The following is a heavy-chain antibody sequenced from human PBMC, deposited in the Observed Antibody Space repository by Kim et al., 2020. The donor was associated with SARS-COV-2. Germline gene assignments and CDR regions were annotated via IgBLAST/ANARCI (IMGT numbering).Heavy chain of an antibody. CDR2: IIPILGIA. J-gene: IGHJ6*01. CDR3: ARERYDFWSGYYYYYGMDV. CDR1: GGTFSSYA. V-gene: IGHV1-69*04. Sequence: SVKVSCKASGGTFSSYAIRWVRQAPGQGIEWIGRIIPILGIANYAQKFQGRVTITADKSTSTAYMELSSLRSEDTAVYYCARERYDFWSGYYYYYGMDV. D-gene: IGHD3-3*01.